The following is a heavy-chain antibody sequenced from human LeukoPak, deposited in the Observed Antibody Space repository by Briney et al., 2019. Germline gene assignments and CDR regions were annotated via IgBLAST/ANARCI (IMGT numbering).Heavy chain of an antibody. CDR1: GYTFTGYY. Sequence: ASVKVSCKASGYTFTGYYIHWVRQAPGQGLEWMGWINPNSGGTNYAQKFQDRVTMTRDTSISTAYMELSILRSDDTAVYHCARETGRDGYKYFDYWGQGTLVTVSS. CDR2: INPNSGGT. V-gene: IGHV1-2*02. J-gene: IGHJ4*02. CDR3: ARETGRDGYKYFDY. D-gene: IGHD5-24*01.